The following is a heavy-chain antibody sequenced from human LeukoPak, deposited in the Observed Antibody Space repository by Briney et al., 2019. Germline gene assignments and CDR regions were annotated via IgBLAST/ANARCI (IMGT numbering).Heavy chain of an antibody. D-gene: IGHD2-15*01. CDR3: AKGDSSHNYFDY. CDR1: GFTFDDYA. J-gene: IGHJ4*02. CDR2: ISWNSGSI. Sequence: GGSLRLSCAASGFTFDDYAMHWVRQAPGKGLEWVSGISWNSGSIGYADSVKGRFTISRDNAKNSLYLQMNSLRAEDTALYYCAKGDSSHNYFDYWGQGTLVTVSS. V-gene: IGHV3-9*01.